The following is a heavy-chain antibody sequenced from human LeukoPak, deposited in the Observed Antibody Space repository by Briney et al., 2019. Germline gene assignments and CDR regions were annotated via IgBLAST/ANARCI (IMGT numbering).Heavy chain of an antibody. CDR2: ISYDGSNK. J-gene: IGHJ6*03. CDR1: GITFSSYA. Sequence: GGSLRLSCAASGITFSSYAMHWVRQAPGKGLEWVAVISYDGSNKYYADSVKGRFTISRDNSKNTLYLQMNSLRAEDTAVYYCARESGASLRYFDYYMDVWGKGTTVTISS. D-gene: IGHD3-9*01. CDR3: ARESGASLRYFDYYMDV. V-gene: IGHV3-30*14.